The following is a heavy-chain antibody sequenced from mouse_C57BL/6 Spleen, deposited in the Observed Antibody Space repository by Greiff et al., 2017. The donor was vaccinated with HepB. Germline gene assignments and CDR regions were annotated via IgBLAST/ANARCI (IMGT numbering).Heavy chain of an antibody. J-gene: IGHJ4*01. Sequence: EVQLQESGPELVKPGASVKMSCKASGYTFTDYNMHWVKQSHGKSLEWIGYINPNNGGTSYNQKFKGKATLTVNKSSSTAYMELRSLTSEDSAVYYCARGDYYGSPYYAMDYWGQGTSVTVSS. V-gene: IGHV1-22*01. CDR2: INPNNGGT. CDR3: ARGDYYGSPYYAMDY. CDR1: GYTFTDYN. D-gene: IGHD1-1*01.